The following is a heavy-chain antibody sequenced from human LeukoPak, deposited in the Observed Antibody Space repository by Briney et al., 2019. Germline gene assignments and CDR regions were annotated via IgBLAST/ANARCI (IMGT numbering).Heavy chain of an antibody. Sequence: ASVKVSCKASGYTFTSYDINWVRQATGQGLEWMGWMNPNSGNTGYAQKFQGRVTMTRNTSMSTAYMELSSLRSEDTAVYYCARDYYDSSGAWSFDIWGQGTMVTVSS. J-gene: IGHJ3*02. CDR3: ARDYYDSSGAWSFDI. CDR2: MNPNSGNT. V-gene: IGHV1-8*01. D-gene: IGHD3-22*01. CDR1: GYTFTSYD.